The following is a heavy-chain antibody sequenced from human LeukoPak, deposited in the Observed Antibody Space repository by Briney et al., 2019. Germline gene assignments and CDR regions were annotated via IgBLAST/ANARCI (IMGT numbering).Heavy chain of an antibody. Sequence: GGSLRLSCAASGFTFSSYWMHWVRQAPGKGLVWVSRINSDGRNSRYADSVRGRFIISRHNSKNELHLQINSMRANDAAVYYCARHSSGYYHYDYWGPGTPVTVAS. J-gene: IGHJ4*02. D-gene: IGHD3-22*01. CDR1: GFTFSSYW. V-gene: IGHV3-74*01. CDR2: INSDGRNS. CDR3: ARHSSGYYHYDY.